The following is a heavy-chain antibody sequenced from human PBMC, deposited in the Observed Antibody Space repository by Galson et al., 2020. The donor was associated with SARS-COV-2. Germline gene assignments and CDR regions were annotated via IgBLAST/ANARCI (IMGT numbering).Heavy chain of an antibody. CDR3: ARDSETDYFNY. V-gene: IGHV1-18*01. J-gene: IGHJ4*02. Sequence: ASVKVSCKASGYTFTDYDITWVRQATGQGLEWMGWITPHNGDTRYAQNLKGRLTLTTDTSTNTAHMELRSLRSDDTAVYYCARDSETDYFNYWGQGSLVTVSS. CDR2: ITPHNGDT. CDR1: GYTFTDYD.